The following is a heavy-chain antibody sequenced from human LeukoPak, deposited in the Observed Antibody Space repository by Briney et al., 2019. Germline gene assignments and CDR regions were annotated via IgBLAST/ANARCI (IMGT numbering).Heavy chain of an antibody. J-gene: IGHJ1*01. CDR2: IFWNDDK. V-gene: IGHV2-5*01. CDR3: TQSAGIVVVTSEDEYFQH. D-gene: IGHD2-21*02. CDR1: GFSFSTSRVG. Sequence: SGPTLVKPTQTLTLTCTFSGFSFSTSRVGVGWIRQPPGKALEWLALIFWNDDKRYSPSLESRLSITKDTSKDQVVLTMTNMDPADTATYYCTQSAGIVVVTSEDEYFQHWGQGSLVIVSS.